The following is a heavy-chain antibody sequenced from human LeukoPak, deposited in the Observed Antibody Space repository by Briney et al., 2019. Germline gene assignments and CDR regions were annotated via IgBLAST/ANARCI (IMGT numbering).Heavy chain of an antibody. CDR2: IYYSGST. J-gene: IGHJ4*02. CDR3: ASIHPLHTAIDY. D-gene: IGHD5-18*01. Sequence: SETLSLTCTVSGGSISSYYWGWIRQPPGKGLEWIGSIYYSGSTYYNPSLKSRVTISVDTSKNQFSLKLSSVTAADTAVYYCASIHPLHTAIDYWGQGTLVTVSS. V-gene: IGHV4-39*07. CDR1: GGSISSYY.